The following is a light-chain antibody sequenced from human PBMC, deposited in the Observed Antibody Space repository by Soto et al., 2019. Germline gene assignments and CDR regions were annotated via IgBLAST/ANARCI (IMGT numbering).Light chain of an antibody. CDR1: QGVSSGY. V-gene: IGKV3-20*01. Sequence: EIVLTQSPGTLSLSPGERATLSCRASQGVSSGYLAWYPQNPGQPPRLLISGTSSRATGIPDRFSGSGSGTDFTLTISRLEPEDFAVYYCQQYGSSPRTFGQGTKVEI. CDR2: GTS. J-gene: IGKJ1*01. CDR3: QQYGSSPRT.